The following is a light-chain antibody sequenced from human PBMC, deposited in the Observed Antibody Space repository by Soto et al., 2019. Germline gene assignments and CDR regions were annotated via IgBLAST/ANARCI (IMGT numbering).Light chain of an antibody. CDR1: QSITSW. CDR2: KAS. V-gene: IGKV1-5*03. J-gene: IGKJ2*01. Sequence: DIQMTQSPSTLSASVGDRVTITCRPSQSITSWLAWYQQKPGKAPKLLIYKASSLESGVPSRFSGSGSGTEFTLTISSLQPADFALYYCQQYNNYSGTFGQGTKLEIK. CDR3: QQYNNYSGT.